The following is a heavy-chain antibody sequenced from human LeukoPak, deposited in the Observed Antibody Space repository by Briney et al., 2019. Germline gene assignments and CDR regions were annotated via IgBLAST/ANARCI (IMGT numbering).Heavy chain of an antibody. CDR2: IKQDVTEK. CDR1: GFTFSSYW. J-gene: IGHJ5*02. Sequence: GGSLRLSCAASGFTFSSYWMSWVRQAPGKGLEWVAYIKQDVTEKYYVDSVKGRFSISRDNAKNSLYLQMNSLRAEDTAVYYCARVHSPYYDYVWGSYRERWFDPWGQGTLVTVSS. V-gene: IGHV3-7*04. D-gene: IGHD3-16*02. CDR3: ARVHSPYYDYVWGSYRERWFDP.